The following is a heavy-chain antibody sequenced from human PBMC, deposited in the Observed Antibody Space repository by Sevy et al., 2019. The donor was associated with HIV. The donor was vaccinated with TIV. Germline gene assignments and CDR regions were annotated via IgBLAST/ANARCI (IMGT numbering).Heavy chain of an antibody. V-gene: IGHV3-30-3*01. CDR3: ARANLLYFWSGYYDS. Sequence: GGSLRLSCAASGFTFSNYAIHWVRQAPGKGLEWVAVLSYDGSDKDCADSVKGRFTISRDNFNNTLYLHMNSLKIEDTAVYYCARANLLYFWSGYYDSWGPGTLVTVSS. CDR1: GFTFSNYA. D-gene: IGHD3-3*01. CDR2: LSYDGSDK. J-gene: IGHJ5*02.